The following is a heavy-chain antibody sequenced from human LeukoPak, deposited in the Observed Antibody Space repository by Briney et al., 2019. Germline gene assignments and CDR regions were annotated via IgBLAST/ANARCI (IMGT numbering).Heavy chain of an antibody. CDR1: GFTFSSYG. D-gene: IGHD3-3*01. CDR3: VKAPSPYYDFWSGFLGRVTEQINAFDI. J-gene: IGHJ3*02. V-gene: IGHV3-30*18. CDR2: ISYDGSNK. Sequence: PGGSLRLSCAASGFTFSSYGMHWVRQAPGKGLEWVAVISYDGSNKYYADSVKGRFTISRDNSKNTLYLQMNSLRAEDTAVYHCVKAPSPYYDFWSGFLGRVTEQINAFDIWGQGTMVTVSS.